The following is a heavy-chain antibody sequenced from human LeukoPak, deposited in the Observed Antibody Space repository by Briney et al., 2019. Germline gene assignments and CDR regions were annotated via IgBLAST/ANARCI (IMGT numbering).Heavy chain of an antibody. V-gene: IGHV3-21*01. J-gene: IGHJ5*02. CDR1: GFTFSSYE. Sequence: PGGSLRLSCAASGFTFSSYEMNWVRQAPGKGLEWVSSISGSNSYIHYADSVKGRFTISRDNSKNTLYLQMNSLRAEDTAVYYCAKASLYGSGSYYGGGWFDPWGQGTLVTVSS. CDR2: ISGSNSYI. CDR3: AKASLYGSGSYYGGGWFDP. D-gene: IGHD3-10*01.